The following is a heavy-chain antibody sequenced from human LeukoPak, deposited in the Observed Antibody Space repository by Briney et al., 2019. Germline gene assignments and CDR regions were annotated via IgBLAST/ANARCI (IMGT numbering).Heavy chain of an antibody. CDR3: AKGETSTWYAPGDY. Sequence: GGSLRLSCAASGFTFTGHNMNWVRQPPGKGLEWVSFVSISSATIYYADSVKGRFRISRDNAKSSLDLEMNSLRAEDTAVYYCAKGETSTWYAPGDYWGQGTLVTVSS. D-gene: IGHD6-13*01. CDR1: GFTFTGHN. V-gene: IGHV3-48*04. J-gene: IGHJ4*02. CDR2: VSISSATI.